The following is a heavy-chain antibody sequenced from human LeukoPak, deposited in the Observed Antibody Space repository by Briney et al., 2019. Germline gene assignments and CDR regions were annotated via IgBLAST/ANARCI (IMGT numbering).Heavy chain of an antibody. CDR3: ARGGLFPYYMDV. CDR2: IGSSGDIT. V-gene: IGHV3-21*01. J-gene: IGHJ6*03. CDR1: GFTFSSYA. Sequence: PGGSLRLSCAASGFTFSSYAMSWVRQAPGMGLEWVSSIGSSGDITYYADSVKGRFTISRDNAKNSLYLQMNSLRAEDTAVYYCARGGLFPYYMDVWGKGTTVTVSS. D-gene: IGHD3-22*01.